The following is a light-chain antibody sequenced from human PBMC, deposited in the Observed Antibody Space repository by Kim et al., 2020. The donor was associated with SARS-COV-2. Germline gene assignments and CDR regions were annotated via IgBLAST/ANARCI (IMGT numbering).Light chain of an antibody. CDR2: EVS. J-gene: IGLJ2*01. CDR1: SSDVGGYNY. V-gene: IGLV2-8*01. Sequence: QSALTQPPSASGSPGQSVTISCTGTSSDVGGYNYVSRYQQHPGKAPKLMIYEVSKRPSGVPDRFSGSKSGNTASLTVSGLQAEDEADYYCSSYAGSNIVVFGGGTQLTVL. CDR3: SSYAGSNIVV.